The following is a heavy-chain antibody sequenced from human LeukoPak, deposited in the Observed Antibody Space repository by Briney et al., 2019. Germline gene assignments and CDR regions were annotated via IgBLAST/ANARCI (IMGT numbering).Heavy chain of an antibody. CDR3: ARLGGRLGPPGY. V-gene: IGHV3-7*01. J-gene: IGHJ4*02. Sequence: GGSLRLSCAASGFTFSSYWMSWVRQAPGKGLEWVANIKQDGSEKHYVDSVKGRFTISRDNAKNLLYLQMNSLRAEDTAVYYCARLGGRLGPPGYWDQGTLVTVSS. CDR1: GFTFSSYW. D-gene: IGHD6-25*01. CDR2: IKQDGSEK.